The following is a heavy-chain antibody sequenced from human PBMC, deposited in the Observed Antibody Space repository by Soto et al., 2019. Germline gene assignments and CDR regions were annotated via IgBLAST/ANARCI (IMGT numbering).Heavy chain of an antibody. Sequence: SETLSLTCAVSGGSIISSSYYWGWIRQPPGKGLEWIGSIYYSGITYYNPSLKSRVTISVDTSKNQFPLKLSSVTAADTAVYYCASQTANFYGSGSYYLPFDYWGQGTLVTVSS. J-gene: IGHJ4*02. D-gene: IGHD3-10*01. V-gene: IGHV4-39*06. CDR1: GGSIISSSYY. CDR3: ASQTANFYGSGSYYLPFDY. CDR2: IYYSGIT.